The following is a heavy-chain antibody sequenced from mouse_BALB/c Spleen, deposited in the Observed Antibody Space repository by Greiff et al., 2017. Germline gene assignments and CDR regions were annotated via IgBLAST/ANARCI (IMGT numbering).Heavy chain of an antibody. J-gene: IGHJ2*01. V-gene: IGHV5-17*02. CDR1: GFTFSSFG. Sequence: EVQVVESGGGLVQPGGSRKLSCAASGFTFSSFGMHWVRQAPEKGLEWVAYISSGSSTNYYADTVKGRFTISRDNPKNTLFLQMTSLRSEDTAIYYCARGYYDNGDGYFDYWGQGTTLTVSS. D-gene: IGHD2-4*01. CDR3: ARGYYDNGDGYFDY. CDR2: ISSGSSTN.